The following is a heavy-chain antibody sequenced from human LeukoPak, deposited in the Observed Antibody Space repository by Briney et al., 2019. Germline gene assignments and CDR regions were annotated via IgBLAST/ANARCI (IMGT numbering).Heavy chain of an antibody. J-gene: IGHJ4*02. CDR2: IYYSGST. CDR3: ARLLKIYYYYDSSGFFDY. V-gene: IGHV4-39*01. CDR1: GGSISSSSYY. D-gene: IGHD3-22*01. Sequence: SETLSLTCTVSGGSISSSSYYWGWIRQPPGKGLEWIGSIYYSGSTYYNPSLKSRVTISVDTSKNQFSLKLSSVTAADTAVYYCARLLKIYYYYDSSGFFDYWGQGTLVTVSS.